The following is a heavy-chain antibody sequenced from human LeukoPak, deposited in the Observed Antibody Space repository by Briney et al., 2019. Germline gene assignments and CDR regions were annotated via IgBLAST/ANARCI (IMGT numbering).Heavy chain of an antibody. D-gene: IGHD6-19*01. CDR3: ARGFTGYSSGWRLPTAFDY. Sequence: SETLSLTCAVYGGSFSGYYWSWIRQPPGKGLEWIGEINHSGSTNYNPSLKNRVTISVDTSKNQFSLKLSSVTAADTAVYYCARGFTGYSSGWRLPTAFDYWGQGTLVTVSS. CDR1: GGSFSGYY. J-gene: IGHJ4*02. CDR2: INHSGST. V-gene: IGHV4-34*01.